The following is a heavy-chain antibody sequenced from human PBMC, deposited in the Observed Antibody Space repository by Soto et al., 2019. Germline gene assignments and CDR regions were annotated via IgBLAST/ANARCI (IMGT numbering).Heavy chain of an antibody. Sequence: VSKDTGRGLEWVSGSSASGADTYYADSVKGRFTVSRDNSKNTLYLQMNSLRADDTAIYYCAKDGLSSHGDHRIYYSGLGIRAEGTT. CDR3: AKDGLSSHGDHRIYYSGLGI. CDR2: SSASGADT. V-gene: IGHV3-23*01. J-gene: IGHJ6*02.